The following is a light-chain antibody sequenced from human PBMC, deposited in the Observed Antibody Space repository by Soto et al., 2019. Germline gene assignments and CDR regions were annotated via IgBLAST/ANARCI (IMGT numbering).Light chain of an antibody. V-gene: IGKV1-39*01. CDR1: QSITNY. Sequence: DLPMTQSPSPLSASVGDTVPITCRASQSITNYLTWFQQKPGKAPSLLIFAADNLQDGVPSRLSGSGSGRDFSLTISSLQTEDFATYYCQQSYDMPWTFGQGTKVDIK. CDR3: QQSYDMPWT. J-gene: IGKJ1*01. CDR2: AAD.